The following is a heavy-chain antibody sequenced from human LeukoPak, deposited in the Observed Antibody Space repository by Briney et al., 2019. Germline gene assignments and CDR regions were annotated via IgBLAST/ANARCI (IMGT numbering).Heavy chain of an antibody. Sequence: TSETLPLICSVAGDSISIHYWSWIRQPPGKGLEWIGYIDHTGSTNYNPSLNSRVTISRDTSKNHFSLELSSVTAADTAVYFCARGRVSSSSWSSTYYYYFYMDVWGKGTTVTVSS. CDR2: IDHTGST. J-gene: IGHJ6*03. V-gene: IGHV4-59*11. CDR3: ARGRVSSSSWSSTYYYYFYMDV. CDR1: GDSISIHY. D-gene: IGHD6-13*01.